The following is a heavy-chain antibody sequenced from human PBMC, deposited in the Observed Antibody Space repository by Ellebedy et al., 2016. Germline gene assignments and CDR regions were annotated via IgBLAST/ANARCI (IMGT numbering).Heavy chain of an antibody. D-gene: IGHD3-22*01. CDR3: ARDTYYYDSSGPFDP. Sequence: GESLKISCAASGFTFSSYAMSWVRQAPGKGLEWVAVIWYDGSNKYYADSVKGRFTISRDNSKNTLYLQMNSLRAEDTAVYYCARDTYYYDSSGPFDPWGQGTLVTVSS. CDR1: GFTFSSYA. J-gene: IGHJ5*02. CDR2: IWYDGSNK. V-gene: IGHV3-33*08.